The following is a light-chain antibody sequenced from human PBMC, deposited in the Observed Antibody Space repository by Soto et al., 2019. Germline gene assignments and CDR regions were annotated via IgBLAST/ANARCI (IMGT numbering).Light chain of an antibody. V-gene: IGLV1-51*01. J-gene: IGLJ1*01. CDR1: SSNIGNNF. CDR3: GSWDSSLTYV. CDR2: DNN. Sequence: QSVLTQPPSVSAAPGQTVTISCSGSSSNIGNNFVTWYQQLPGTAHKLLIYDNNKRPSGIPDRFSGSQSGTSATLGITGLQTGDEAVYYCGSWDSSLTYVFGTGTKLTVL.